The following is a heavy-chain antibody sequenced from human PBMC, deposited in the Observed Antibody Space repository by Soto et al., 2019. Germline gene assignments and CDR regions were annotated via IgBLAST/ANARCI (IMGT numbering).Heavy chain of an antibody. D-gene: IGHD6-13*01. CDR3: ARQAAAGKYYYAMDV. V-gene: IGHV5-51*01. CDR2: IYPDDSDT. Sequence: CKVFGYSFTTYWIGWVRQMPVKDLEGIVIIYPDDSDTRYSPSFQGQVTISADKSINTTYLQWSSLKASDTAIYYCARQAAAGKYYYAMDVWGQGTTVTVS. CDR1: GYSFTTYW. J-gene: IGHJ6*02.